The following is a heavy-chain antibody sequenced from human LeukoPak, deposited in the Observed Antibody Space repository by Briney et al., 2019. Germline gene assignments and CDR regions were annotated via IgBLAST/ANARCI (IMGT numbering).Heavy chain of an antibody. CDR1: GFTFSSYW. CDR2: TNRDGSST. CDR3: ANPEIVGATDDAFDI. D-gene: IGHD1-26*01. V-gene: IGHV3-74*01. J-gene: IGHJ3*02. Sequence: GGSLRLSCAASGFTFSSYWMHWVRQAPGKGPVWVARTNRDGSSTAYADSVKGRFTLSKDNAKNTLYLLMNSLRAEDTAVYYCANPEIVGATDDAFDIWGQGTMVTVSS.